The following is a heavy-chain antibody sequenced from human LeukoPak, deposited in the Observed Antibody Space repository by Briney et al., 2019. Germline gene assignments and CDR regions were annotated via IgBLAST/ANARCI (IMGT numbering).Heavy chain of an antibody. J-gene: IGHJ4*02. D-gene: IGHD1-26*01. Sequence: GGSLRLSCVASGLTFSSYNMNWVRQAPGKGLEWVSFISSSSNYIYYADSVKGRFTMSRDNAKNSVYLQMNSLRDEDTAVYYCARDGVIVGADFDYWGQGTLVTVSS. V-gene: IGHV3-21*01. CDR1: GLTFSSYN. CDR2: ISSSSNYI. CDR3: ARDGVIVGADFDY.